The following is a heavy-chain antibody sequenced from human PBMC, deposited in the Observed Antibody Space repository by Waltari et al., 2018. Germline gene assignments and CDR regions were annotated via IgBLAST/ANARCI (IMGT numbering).Heavy chain of an antibody. CDR2: IYPGATP. J-gene: IGHJ6*03. V-gene: IGHV4-4*07. Sequence: QVQLQESGPGLVKPSETLALTCTVPGGSLISYSWSWIRQPAGKGLAWIGRIYPGATPYYNPSLQTRIMMSVDTSQNQFSLKLSSVTAADTAVYYCARIYGSGTFIYMDVWGKGTTVTVSS. D-gene: IGHD3-10*01. CDR3: ARIYGSGTFIYMDV. CDR1: GGSLISYS.